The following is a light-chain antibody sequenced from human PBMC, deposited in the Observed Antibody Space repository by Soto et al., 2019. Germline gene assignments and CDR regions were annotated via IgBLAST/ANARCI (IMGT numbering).Light chain of an antibody. Sequence: DIQMTQSPSTLSASVGDRVTITCRASQSMNDWLAWYQQKPGKAPKVLIYDASSVQSGVPSRYSGSGSGTKFTRTIDSLQADDVATYYCLRYDAFSQTFGQGPKVEI. J-gene: IGKJ1*01. CDR3: LRYDAFSQT. CDR1: QSMNDW. V-gene: IGKV1-5*01. CDR2: DAS.